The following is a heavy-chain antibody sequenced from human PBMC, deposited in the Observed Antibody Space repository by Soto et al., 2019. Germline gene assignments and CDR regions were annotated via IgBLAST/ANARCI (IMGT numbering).Heavy chain of an antibody. Sequence: QVQLVESGGGVVQPGRSLRLSCAASGFTFSNYAMHWVRQAPSKGLEWVAVISYDGSNKYYADSVKGRFTISRDNSENTLYLQMNSLGAEDTAVYYCARDVNYGDYFSYAFDMWGQGTMVTVSS. D-gene: IGHD4-17*01. CDR2: ISYDGSNK. CDR1: GFTFSNYA. CDR3: ARDVNYGDYFSYAFDM. J-gene: IGHJ3*02. V-gene: IGHV3-30-3*01.